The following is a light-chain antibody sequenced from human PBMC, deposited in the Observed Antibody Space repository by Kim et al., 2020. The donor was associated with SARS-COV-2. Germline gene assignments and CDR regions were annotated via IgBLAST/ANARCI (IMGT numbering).Light chain of an antibody. CDR2: ITS. CDR1: QSLDDW. Sequence: DIQMTQSPSTLSANVGDRVIITCRASQSLDDWLAWYQHKPGKAPKLLIYITSNLESGVPSRFSGSGFGTEFTLTNSSLQPDDFATYYCQQYRYYSYTFGPGTKVDIK. CDR3: QQYRYYSYT. J-gene: IGKJ3*01. V-gene: IGKV1-5*03.